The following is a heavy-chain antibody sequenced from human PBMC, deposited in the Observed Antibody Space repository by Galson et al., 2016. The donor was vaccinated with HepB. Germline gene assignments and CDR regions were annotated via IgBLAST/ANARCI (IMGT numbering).Heavy chain of an antibody. CDR3: TRPGYSFGCGNDY. CDR2: IRNKDNNYAT. CDR1: GFTFSGSA. J-gene: IGHJ4*02. D-gene: IGHD5-18*01. V-gene: IGHV3-73*01. Sequence: SMRLSCAASGFTFSGSAIHWVRQASGKGLEWVGRIRNKDNNYATPYAASVKGRFTISIDDSRNTAYLQMISLKTEDTAVYYCTRPGYSFGCGNDYWGQGTLVTVSS.